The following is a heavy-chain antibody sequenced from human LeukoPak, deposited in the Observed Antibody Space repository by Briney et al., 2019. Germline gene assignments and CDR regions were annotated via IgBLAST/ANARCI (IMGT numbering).Heavy chain of an antibody. V-gene: IGHV3-21*01. CDR3: ARAPSGPVVVVAATSY. D-gene: IGHD2-15*01. Sequence: GGSLRLSCAASGFTFSSYSMNWVRQAPGKWLEWVSSISSSSSYIYYADSVKGRFTISRDNAKNSLYLQMNSLRAEDTAVYYCARAPSGPVVVVAATSYWGQGTLVTVSS. CDR1: GFTFSSYS. CDR2: ISSSSSYI. J-gene: IGHJ4*02.